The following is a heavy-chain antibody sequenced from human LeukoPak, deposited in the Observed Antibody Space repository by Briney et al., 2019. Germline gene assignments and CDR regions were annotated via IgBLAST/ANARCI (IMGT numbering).Heavy chain of an antibody. CDR2: VSTNGDVT. CDR1: GLTFNSHS. D-gene: IGHD4-17*01. CDR3: AKADYGDLDFDY. V-gene: IGHV3-23*01. J-gene: IGHJ4*02. Sequence: PGGSLRLSCVASGLTFNSHSMSWVRQAPGMGLEWVSVVSTNGDVTFYADSVKGRFTISRDNSKNTLYLQMNSLRAEDTAVYYCAKADYGDLDFDYWGQGTLVTVSS.